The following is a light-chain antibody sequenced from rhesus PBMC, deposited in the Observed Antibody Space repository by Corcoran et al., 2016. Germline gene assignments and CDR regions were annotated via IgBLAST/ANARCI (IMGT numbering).Light chain of an antibody. CDR1: QGISSW. J-gene: IGKJ3*01. Sequence: DIQMTQSPSSLSASVGDTVTITFRASQGISSWLAWSQQKPGNAPKLLIYKASSLQSGVPSRLSGSGSGTDFTLTISSLQSEDFATYYCQQYSSRPFTFGPGTKLDIK. CDR2: KAS. CDR3: QQYSSRPFT. V-gene: IGKV1-22*01.